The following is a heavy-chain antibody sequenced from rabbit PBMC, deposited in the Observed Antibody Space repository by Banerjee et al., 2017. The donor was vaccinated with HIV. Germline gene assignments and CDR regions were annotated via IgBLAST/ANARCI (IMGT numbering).Heavy chain of an antibody. Sequence: QSLEESGGDLVKPGASLTLTCTASGFSFSSSYYMCWVRQAPGKGLEWIACIYTGGGNTYYANWAKGRFTISKTPSTTVTLQMTSLTAADTATYFCARGPAGYAGYGYPYFNFRGPGTLVTVS. D-gene: IGHD7-1*01. J-gene: IGHJ4*01. V-gene: IGHV1S40*01. CDR3: ARGPAGYAGYGYPYFNF. CDR1: GFSFSSSYY. CDR2: IYTGGGNT.